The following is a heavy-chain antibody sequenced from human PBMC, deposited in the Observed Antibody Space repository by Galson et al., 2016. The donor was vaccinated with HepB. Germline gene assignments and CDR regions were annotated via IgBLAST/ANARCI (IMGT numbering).Heavy chain of an antibody. V-gene: IGHV3-53*01. CDR3: ASFFDGMDV. CDR2: IYTDGDT. CDR1: GFTVNYNY. D-gene: IGHD2/OR15-2a*01. J-gene: IGHJ6*02. Sequence: SLRLSCAVSGFTVNYNYMNWVRQAPGKGLQWVSVIYTDGDTYYADSVKGRFTISRENAKNSLYLQMNSLRAEDTAVYYCASFFDGMDVWGQGTTVTVSS.